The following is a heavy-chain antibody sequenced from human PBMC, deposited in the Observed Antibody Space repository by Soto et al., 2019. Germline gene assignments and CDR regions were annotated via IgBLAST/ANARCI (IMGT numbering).Heavy chain of an antibody. CDR3: ARDSILAYCGGDCYYYYGMDV. D-gene: IGHD2-21*02. CDR2: ITPIFGTA. CDR1: GGTFSSYA. V-gene: IGHV1-69*13. Sequence: SVKVSCKASGGTFSSYAISWVRQAPGQGLEWMGGITPIFGTASYAQKFQGRVTITADESTSTAYMELSSLRSEDTAVYYCARDSILAYCGGDCYYYYGMDVWGQGTTVTVSS. J-gene: IGHJ6*02.